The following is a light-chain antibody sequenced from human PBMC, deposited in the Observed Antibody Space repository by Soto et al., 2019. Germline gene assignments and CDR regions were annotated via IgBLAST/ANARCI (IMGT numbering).Light chain of an antibody. CDR3: GSITRSTTSV. CDR1: SSDVGGFEY. CDR2: DVT. V-gene: IGLV2-14*01. Sequence: QSVLSQPASVSGSPGQSITIPCTGTSSDVGGFEYVSWYQHQPGKAPKLIIYDVTKRPSGVSNRFSASKSGNTASLTISGIQAEDEGDYYCGSITRSTTSVFGTGTKVPS. J-gene: IGLJ1*01.